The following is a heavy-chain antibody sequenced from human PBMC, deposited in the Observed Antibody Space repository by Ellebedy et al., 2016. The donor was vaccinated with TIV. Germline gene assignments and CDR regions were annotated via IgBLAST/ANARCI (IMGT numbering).Heavy chain of an antibody. CDR1: GFTFSSYA. J-gene: IGHJ4*02. CDR2: IKRSGDDT. CDR3: AKDGDMSIPPYFFDY. V-gene: IGHV3-23*01. D-gene: IGHD2-21*01. Sequence: PGGSLRLSCAASGFTFSSYAMNWVRQAPGKGLEWVSGIKRSGDDTSYADSVKGRFTISRDNSKSTLYLQMNSLGAEDTATYFCAKDGDMSIPPYFFDYWGQGTLVTVSS.